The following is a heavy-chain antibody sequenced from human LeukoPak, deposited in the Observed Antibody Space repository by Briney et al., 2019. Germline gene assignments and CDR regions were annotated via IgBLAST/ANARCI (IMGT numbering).Heavy chain of an antibody. J-gene: IGHJ4*02. CDR3: AGSGRYSYGRPFDY. CDR1: GGSISSYY. CDR2: IYYSGST. Sequence: SETLSLTCTVSGGSISSYYWSWIRQPPGKGLEWIGYIYYSGSTNYNPSLKSRVTISVDTSKNQFSLKLSSVTAADTAVYYCAGSGRYSYGRPFDYWGQGTLVTASS. V-gene: IGHV4-59*01. D-gene: IGHD5-18*01.